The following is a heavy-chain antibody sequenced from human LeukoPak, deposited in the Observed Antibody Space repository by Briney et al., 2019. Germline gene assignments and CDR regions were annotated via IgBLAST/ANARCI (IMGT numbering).Heavy chain of an antibody. CDR1: GFTVSTNY. Sequence: GGSLRLSCAASGFTVSTNYMSWVRQAPGEGLEWVSVIYSGGGTYYADSVKGRFTISRDNSKNTLYLQMNSLRAEDTAVYHCARDLVGVPAAIGYWGQGTLVTVSS. V-gene: IGHV3-53*01. CDR3: ARDLVGVPAAIGY. D-gene: IGHD2-2*01. CDR2: IYSGGGT. J-gene: IGHJ4*02.